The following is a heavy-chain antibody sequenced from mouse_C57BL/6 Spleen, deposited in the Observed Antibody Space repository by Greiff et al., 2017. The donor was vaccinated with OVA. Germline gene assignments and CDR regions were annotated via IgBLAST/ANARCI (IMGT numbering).Heavy chain of an antibody. J-gene: IGHJ2*01. CDR3: ARGGYDKGYYFDY. Sequence: EVQRVESGGGLVKPGGSLKLSCAASGFTFSDYGMHWVRQAPEKGLEWVAYISSGSSTIYYADTVKGRFTISRDNAKNTLFLQMTSLRSEDTAMYYCARGGYDKGYYFDYWGQGTTLTVSS. V-gene: IGHV5-17*01. CDR1: GFTFSDYG. CDR2: ISSGSSTI. D-gene: IGHD2-2*01.